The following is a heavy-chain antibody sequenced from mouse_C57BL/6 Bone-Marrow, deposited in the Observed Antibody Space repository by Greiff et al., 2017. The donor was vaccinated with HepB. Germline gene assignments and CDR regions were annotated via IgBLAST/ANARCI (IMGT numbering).Heavy chain of an antibody. D-gene: IGHD1-1*01. CDR1: GFTFTDYY. CDR2: IRNKANGYTT. V-gene: IGHV7-3*01. J-gene: IGHJ2*01. CDR3: ARYQAVVAHFDY. Sequence: EVQVVESGGGLVQPGGSLSLSCAASGFTFTDYYMSWVRQPPGKALEWLGFIRNKANGYTTEYSASVKGRFTISRDNSQSILYLQMNALRAEDSATYYCARYQAVVAHFDYWGQGTTLTVSS.